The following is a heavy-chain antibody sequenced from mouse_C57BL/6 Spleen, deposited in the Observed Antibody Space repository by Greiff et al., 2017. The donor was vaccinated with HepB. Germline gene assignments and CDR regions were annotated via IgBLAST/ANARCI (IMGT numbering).Heavy chain of an antibody. V-gene: IGHV1-50*01. CDR2: IDPSDSYT. D-gene: IGHD2-9*01. CDR1: GYTFTSYW. J-gene: IGHJ2*01. CDR3: ARSPTMVTTTDFDY. Sequence: QVQLQQPGAELVKPGASVKLSCKASGYTFTSYWMQWVKQRPGQGLEWIGEIDPSDSYTNYNQKFKGKATLTVDTSSSTSYMQLSSLTSEDSAVYYCARSPTMVTTTDFDYWGQGTTLTVSS.